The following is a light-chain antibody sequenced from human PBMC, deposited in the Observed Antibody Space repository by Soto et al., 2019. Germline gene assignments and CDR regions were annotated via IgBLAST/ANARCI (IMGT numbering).Light chain of an antibody. CDR3: SSYTSSGTYV. CDR1: SSDVGGYDY. Sequence: QLVLTQPASVSGSPGQSITISCTGTSSDVGGYDYVSWYQQHPGKAPKLMIYEVSNRPSGVSNRFSGSKSGNTASLTISGLQAEDEADYYCSSYTSSGTYVFGAGTKLTVL. CDR2: EVS. J-gene: IGLJ1*01. V-gene: IGLV2-14*01.